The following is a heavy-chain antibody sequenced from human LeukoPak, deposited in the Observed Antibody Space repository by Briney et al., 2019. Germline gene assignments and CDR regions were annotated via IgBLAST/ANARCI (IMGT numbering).Heavy chain of an antibody. CDR2: ISGSGGNT. V-gene: IGHV3-23*01. Sequence: GGSLRLSCAASGFTFSSYDMSWVRQAPGKGLEWVSGISGSGGNTYYADSVKGRFTISRDNSENTLYLQVNSLRAEDTAVYFCAKNTRTSGWSTYYFDYWGQGTLVTVSS. D-gene: IGHD6-19*01. CDR3: AKNTRTSGWSTYYFDY. CDR1: GFTFSSYD. J-gene: IGHJ4*02.